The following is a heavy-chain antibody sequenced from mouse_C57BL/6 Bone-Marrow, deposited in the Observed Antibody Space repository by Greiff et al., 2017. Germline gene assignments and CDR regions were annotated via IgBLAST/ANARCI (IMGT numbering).Heavy chain of an antibody. V-gene: IGHV1-55*01. Sequence: QVQLKQPGAELVKPGASVKLSCKASGYTFTSYWITWVKQRPGQGLEWIGDIYPGSGSTNYNEKFKSKATLTVDTSSSTAYMKLSSLTSEDSAVYYCARQREILRFAYWGQGTLVTVSA. CDR3: ARQREILRFAY. CDR1: GYTFTSYW. D-gene: IGHD1-1*01. J-gene: IGHJ3*01. CDR2: IYPGSGST.